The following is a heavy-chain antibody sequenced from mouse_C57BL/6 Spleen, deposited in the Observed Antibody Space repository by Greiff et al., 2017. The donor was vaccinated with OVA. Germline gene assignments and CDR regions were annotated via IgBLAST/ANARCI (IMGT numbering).Heavy chain of an antibody. CDR1: GYTFTSYT. J-gene: IGHJ2*01. CDR2: INHSSGYP. Sequence: VKLQESGAELARPGASVKMSCKASGYTFTSYTMHWVKQRPGQVLEWIGDINHSSGYPKSNQEFKDKAKLTADKSSSTAYMQLSSLTSEDSAVDYCAREGGGATDCWGQGTTLTVSS. V-gene: IGHV1-4*01. D-gene: IGHD1-1*02. CDR3: AREGGGATDC.